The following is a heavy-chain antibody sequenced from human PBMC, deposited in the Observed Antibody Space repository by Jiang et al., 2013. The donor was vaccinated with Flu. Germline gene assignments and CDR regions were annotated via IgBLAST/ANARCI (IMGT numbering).Heavy chain of an antibody. V-gene: IGHV1-18*04. Sequence: AEVKKPGASVKVSCKASGYTFTSYGISWVRQAPGQGLEWMGWISAYNGNTNYAQKLQGRVTMTTDTSTSTAYMELRSLRSDDTAVYYCARDGGGSGYQIAGSDAFDIWGQGTMVTVSS. CDR2: ISAYNGNT. J-gene: IGHJ3*02. CDR3: ARDGGGSGYQIAGSDAFDI. CDR1: GYTFTSYG. D-gene: IGHD3-22*01.